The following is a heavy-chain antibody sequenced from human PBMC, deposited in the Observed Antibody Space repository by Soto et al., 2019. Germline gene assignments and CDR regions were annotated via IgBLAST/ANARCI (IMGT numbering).Heavy chain of an antibody. CDR1: GGTFSSYA. Sequence: QVQLVQSGAEVKKPGSSVKVSCKASGGTFSSYAISWVRQAPGQGLEWMGGIVPIIGAAQYAEKFRARVNIMADEFTSTAYMERSSLGSADTALYYCARGNPREIRLGGNFVVPNSEAFDTWDLGTRVTVSS. D-gene: IGHD3-16*01. CDR2: IVPIIGAA. V-gene: IGHV1-69*01. CDR3: ARGNPREIRLGGNFVVPNSEAFDT. J-gene: IGHJ3*02.